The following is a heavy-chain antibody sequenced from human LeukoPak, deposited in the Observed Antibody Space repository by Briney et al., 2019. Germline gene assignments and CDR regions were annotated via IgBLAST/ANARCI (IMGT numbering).Heavy chain of an antibody. CDR2: IYNSGRT. CDR3: ARLGSGYYLYYFDY. Sequence: KPSETPSLNCTVSGDSISSYYWSWIRQPPGKGLEWIGYIYNSGRTNYNPSLKSRVTISVDTSKNQFSLKLSSVTAADTAVYYCARLGSGYYLYYFDYWGQGTLVTVSS. V-gene: IGHV4-59*08. D-gene: IGHD3-22*01. CDR1: GDSISSYY. J-gene: IGHJ4*02.